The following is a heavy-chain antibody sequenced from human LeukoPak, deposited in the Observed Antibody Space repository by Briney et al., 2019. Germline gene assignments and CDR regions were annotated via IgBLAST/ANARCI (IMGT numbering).Heavy chain of an antibody. V-gene: IGHV4-59*01. CDR3: ARTLTLNYGDYVVFDY. Sequence: SETLSLTYTVSGGSISSYYWSWIRQPPGKGLEWIGYIYYSGSTNYNPSLKSRVTISVDTSKNQFSLKLSSVTAADAAVYYCARTLTLNYGDYVVFDYWGQGTLVTVSS. D-gene: IGHD4-17*01. CDR1: GGSISSYY. CDR2: IYYSGST. J-gene: IGHJ4*02.